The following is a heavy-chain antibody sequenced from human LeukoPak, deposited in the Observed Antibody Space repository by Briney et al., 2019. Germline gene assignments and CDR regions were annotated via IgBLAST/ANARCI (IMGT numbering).Heavy chain of an antibody. CDR1: GYSITDGYY. J-gene: IGHJ4*02. D-gene: IGHD2-15*01. CDR3: ARDAPICSGGSCSYFDY. V-gene: IGHV4-38-2*02. Sequence: SETLSLTCDVSGYSITDGYYWGWVRQPPGRGLAWIASISPGIYTYSNPSLKGRVTLSVDTSKNQISLRPNSVTAADTAVYFCARDAPICSGGSCSYFDYWGQGALVTVSS. CDR2: ISPGIYT.